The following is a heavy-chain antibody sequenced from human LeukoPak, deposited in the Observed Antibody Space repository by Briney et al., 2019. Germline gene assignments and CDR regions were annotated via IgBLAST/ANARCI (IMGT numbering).Heavy chain of an antibody. Sequence: SETLSLTCTVSGGSISSSIYYWSWIRQPPGKGLEWIGYIYYSGSTNYNPSLKSRVTISVDTSKNQFSLKLSSVTAADTAVYYCARDGAYDSSGYYFFGAFDIWGQGTMVTVSS. V-gene: IGHV4-61*01. J-gene: IGHJ3*02. D-gene: IGHD3-22*01. CDR1: GGSISSSIYY. CDR3: ARDGAYDSSGYYFFGAFDI. CDR2: IYYSGST.